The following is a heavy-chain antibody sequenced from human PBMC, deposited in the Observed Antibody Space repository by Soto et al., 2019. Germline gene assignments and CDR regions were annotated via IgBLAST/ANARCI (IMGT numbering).Heavy chain of an antibody. CDR1: GYTFKDYD. V-gene: IGHV1-8*01. J-gene: IGHJ2*01. CDR3: ARRMTWSLWCFDL. Sequence: QVQLLQSGAEVKQPGTSVRVSCRASGYTFKDYDINWVRRAPGQGLEWMGWMNTNSGNTAYARKFQHRITITRSVSAATAFMELNSLTPEDTAVYYCARRMTWSLWCFDLWCSGTQVTVSS. D-gene: IGHD3-3*01. CDR2: MNTNSGNT.